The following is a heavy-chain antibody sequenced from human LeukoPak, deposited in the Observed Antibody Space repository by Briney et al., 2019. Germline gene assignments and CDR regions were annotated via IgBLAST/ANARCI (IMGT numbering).Heavy chain of an antibody. CDR2: ISGSGGST. CDR3: AKDQVLWFGELFPSFDY. V-gene: IGHV3-23*01. D-gene: IGHD3-10*01. Sequence: GGSLRLSCAASGFTFSSYAMSWVRQAPGKGLEWVSAISGSGGSTYYADSVKGRFTISRDNSKNTLYLQMNSLRAEDTAVYYCAKDQVLWFGELFPSFDYWGQGTLVTVSS. CDR1: GFTFSSYA. J-gene: IGHJ4*02.